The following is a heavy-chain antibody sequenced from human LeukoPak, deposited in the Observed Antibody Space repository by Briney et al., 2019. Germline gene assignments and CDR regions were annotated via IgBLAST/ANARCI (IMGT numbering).Heavy chain of an antibody. CDR2: IYYSGST. D-gene: IGHD5-12*01. Sequence: SETLSLTCTVSGGSITSSSYYWSWIRQPPGKGLEWIGYIYYSGSTNYNPSLKSRVTISVDTSRNQFSLKLSPVTAADTAVYYCARGLASGYINYYYYYYMDVWGKGTTVTVSS. V-gene: IGHV4-61*01. CDR1: GGSITSSSYY. CDR3: ARGLASGYINYYYYYYMDV. J-gene: IGHJ6*03.